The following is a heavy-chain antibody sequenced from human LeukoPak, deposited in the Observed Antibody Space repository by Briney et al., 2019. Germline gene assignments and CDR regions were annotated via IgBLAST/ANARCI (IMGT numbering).Heavy chain of an antibody. V-gene: IGHV4-4*07. J-gene: IGHJ4*02. D-gene: IGHD3-3*01. CDR3: ARDARGWSGFDY. Sequence: SETLSLTCSVSGGSISSYYWSWIRQPAGKGREWIGRIYTTGNTDYNPSLKSRVTMSVDTSKNQFSLNLSSVTAADTAVYYCARDARGWSGFDYWGQRTLVTVSS. CDR1: GGSISSYY. CDR2: IYTTGNT.